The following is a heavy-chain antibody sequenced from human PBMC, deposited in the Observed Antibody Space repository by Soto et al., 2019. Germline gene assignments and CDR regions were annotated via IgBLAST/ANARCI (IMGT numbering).Heavy chain of an antibody. V-gene: IGHV1-18*01. CDR3: SRDESSYYDSSGPSDAFDI. Sequence: AAVKVSCKASGYTFTSYGNSWVRQAPGQGLEWMGWISAYNGNTNYAQNLQGRVTMTTDTSTSTAYMELRSLRSDDTAVYYCSRDESSYYDSSGPSDAFDIWGQGTMVTVSS. J-gene: IGHJ3*02. D-gene: IGHD3-22*01. CDR2: ISAYNGNT. CDR1: GYTFTSYG.